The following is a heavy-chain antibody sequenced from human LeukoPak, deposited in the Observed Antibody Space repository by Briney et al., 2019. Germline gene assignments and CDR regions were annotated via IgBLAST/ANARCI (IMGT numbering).Heavy chain of an antibody. Sequence: PSETLSLTCAVYGGSFSGYYWSWIRQPPGKGLEWIGEINHSGSTNYNPSLKSRVTISVDTSKNQFSLKLNSVTAADTAVYYCARVRATVTTFYFDYWGQGTLVTVSS. CDR2: INHSGST. J-gene: IGHJ4*02. CDR1: GGSFSGYY. V-gene: IGHV4-34*01. CDR3: ARVRATVTTFYFDY. D-gene: IGHD4-17*01.